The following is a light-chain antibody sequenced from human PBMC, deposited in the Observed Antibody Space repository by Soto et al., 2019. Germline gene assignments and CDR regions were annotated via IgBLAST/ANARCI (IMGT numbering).Light chain of an antibody. V-gene: IGLV1-47*02. CDR2: TND. J-gene: IGLJ1*01. CDR1: TSNIGGNF. Sequence: QSVLTQPPSASGTPGQRVTISCSGSTSNIGGNFVYWYQQLLGSAPKLLIYTNDQRPSGVPDRFSGSKSGTSASLAISGLRSEDEADYYCATWDDGLSAYVFGTGTKLTVL. CDR3: ATWDDGLSAYV.